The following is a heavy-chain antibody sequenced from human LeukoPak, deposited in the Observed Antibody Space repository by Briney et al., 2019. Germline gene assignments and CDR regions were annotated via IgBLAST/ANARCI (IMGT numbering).Heavy chain of an antibody. D-gene: IGHD5-24*01. J-gene: IGHJ6*02. CDR2: ISAYNGNT. CDR1: GYTFTSYD. V-gene: IGHV1-18*01. CDR3: ARDEDGTYYYYYGMDV. Sequence: GASVKVSCRASGYTFTSYDINWVRQATGQGLEWMGWISAYNGNTNYAQKLQGRVTMTTDTSTSTAYMELRSLRSDDTAVYYCARDEDGTYYYYYGMDVWGQGNTVTVSS.